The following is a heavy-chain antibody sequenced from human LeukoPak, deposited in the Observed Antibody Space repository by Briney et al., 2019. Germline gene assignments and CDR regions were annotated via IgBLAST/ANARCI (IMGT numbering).Heavy chain of an antibody. Sequence: GASVKVSCKASGGTFSSYAISWVRQAPGQGLEWMGGIIPIFGTANYAQKFQGRVTITADESTSTAYMELSSLRSEDTAAYYCARDYSYGYFDYWGQGTLVTVSS. V-gene: IGHV1-69*13. D-gene: IGHD5-18*01. J-gene: IGHJ4*02. CDR3: ARDYSYGYFDY. CDR2: IIPIFGTA. CDR1: GGTFSSYA.